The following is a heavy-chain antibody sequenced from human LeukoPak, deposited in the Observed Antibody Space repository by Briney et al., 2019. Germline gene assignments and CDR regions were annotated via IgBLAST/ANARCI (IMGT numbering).Heavy chain of an antibody. CDR2: INGDGSST. D-gene: IGHD3-22*01. CDR3: ARGYSSGYRIDY. Sequence: GGSLRLSCAASGFTFGSYWMHWVRQAPGKGLVWVSRINGDGSSTSYADSVKGRFTISRDNAKNTVYLQMDSLRADDTAVFYCARGYSSGYRIDYWGQGTLVTVSS. V-gene: IGHV3-74*01. CDR1: GFTFGSYW. J-gene: IGHJ4*02.